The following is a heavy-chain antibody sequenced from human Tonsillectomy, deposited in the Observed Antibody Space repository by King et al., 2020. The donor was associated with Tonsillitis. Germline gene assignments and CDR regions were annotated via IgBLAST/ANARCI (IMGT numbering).Heavy chain of an antibody. CDR2: IRYDASNK. CDR3: GGMVYAGDY. V-gene: IGHV3-30*02. J-gene: IGHJ4*02. CDR1: GFTFSTYG. D-gene: IGHD2-8*01. Sequence: VQLVESGGGVVQPGGSLRLSCAASGFTFSTYGMHWVRQAPGKGLEWVAFIRYDASNKYYADSVKGRFTISRDNSKNTLYLQMNSLRAEDTAVYYCGGMVYAGDYWGQGTLVTVSS.